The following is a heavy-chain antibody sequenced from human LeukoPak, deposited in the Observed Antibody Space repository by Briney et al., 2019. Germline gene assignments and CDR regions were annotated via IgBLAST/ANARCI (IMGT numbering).Heavy chain of an antibody. CDR1: GVSISTTAYF. J-gene: IGHJ4*02. D-gene: IGHD3-10*01. CDR3: ARSQSTTGWFGELPPYYFDY. CDR2: ITYTGNT. V-gene: IGHV4-39*01. Sequence: SETLSLTCSVSGVSISTTAYFWAWLRQPPGKGLEWIGSITYTGNTYHSPSLKSRVTISVDTSTNQFSLKLSSVTAADTAVYYCARSQSTTGWFGELPPYYFDYWGQGTLVTVSS.